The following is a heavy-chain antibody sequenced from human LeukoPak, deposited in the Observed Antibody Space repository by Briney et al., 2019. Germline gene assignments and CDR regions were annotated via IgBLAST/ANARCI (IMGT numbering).Heavy chain of an antibody. Sequence: SQTLSLTCTVSGGSISSGSYYWSWIRQPAGKGLEWIGRIYTSGSTNYNPSLKSRVTISVDTSKNQFSLKLSSVTAAGTAVYYCAREVAAAGIDYWGQGTLVTVSS. CDR3: AREVAAAGIDY. D-gene: IGHD6-13*01. J-gene: IGHJ4*02. CDR1: GGSISSGSYY. CDR2: IYTSGST. V-gene: IGHV4-61*02.